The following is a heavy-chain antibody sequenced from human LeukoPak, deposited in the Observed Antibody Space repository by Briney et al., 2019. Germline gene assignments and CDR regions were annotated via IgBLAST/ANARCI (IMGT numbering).Heavy chain of an antibody. J-gene: IGHJ5*02. V-gene: IGHV1-69*13. CDR3: ARVRMATPGP. CDR1: GGTFSSYA. D-gene: IGHD5-24*01. CDR2: IIPIFGTA. Sequence: ASVKVSCKASGGTFSSYAISWVRQAPGQGLEWMGGIIPIFGTANYAQKFQGRVTITADESTSTAYMELSSLRSEDTAVYYCARVRMATPGPWGQGTLVTVSS.